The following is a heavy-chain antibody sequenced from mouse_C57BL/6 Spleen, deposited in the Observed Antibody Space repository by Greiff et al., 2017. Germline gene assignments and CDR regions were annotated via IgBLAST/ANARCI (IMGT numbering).Heavy chain of an antibody. CDR3: AKQNYGSSYGNYFDY. Sequence: QVQLQQSGAELAKPGASVKLSCKASGYTFTSYWMPWVKQRPGQGLEWIGYINPSSGYTKYNQKFKDKATLTADKSSSTAYMQLSSLTYEDSAVYYCAKQNYGSSYGNYFDYWGQGTTLTVSS. V-gene: IGHV1-7*01. D-gene: IGHD1-1*01. CDR2: INPSSGYT. J-gene: IGHJ2*01. CDR1: GYTFTSYW.